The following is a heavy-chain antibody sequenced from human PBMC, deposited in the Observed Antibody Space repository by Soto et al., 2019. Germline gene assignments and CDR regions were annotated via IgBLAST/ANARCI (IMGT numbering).Heavy chain of an antibody. CDR1: GGTFSSYA. Sequence: EASVKVSCKASGGTFSSYAISWVRQAPGQGLEWMGGIIPIFGTANYAQKFQGRVTITADESTSTAYMELSSLRSEDTAVYYCAREYSSGGYYYYGMDVWGQGTTVTVSS. CDR2: IIPIFGTA. J-gene: IGHJ6*02. V-gene: IGHV1-69*13. CDR3: AREYSSGGYYYYGMDV. D-gene: IGHD6-19*01.